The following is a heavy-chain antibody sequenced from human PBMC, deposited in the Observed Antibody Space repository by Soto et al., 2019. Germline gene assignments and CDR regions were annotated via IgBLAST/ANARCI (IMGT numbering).Heavy chain of an antibody. D-gene: IGHD3-9*01. CDR3: ASDIPTRTNILRYFDPA. CDR2: ISAYNGNT. CDR1: GYTFTSYG. J-gene: IGHJ5*02. V-gene: IGHV1-18*01. Sequence: ASVKVSCKASGYTFTSYGISWVRQAPGQGLEWMGWISAYNGNTNYAQKLQGRVTMTTDTSTSTAYMELRSLRSDDTAVYYCASDIPTRTNILRYFDPAWCKGTLVTVST.